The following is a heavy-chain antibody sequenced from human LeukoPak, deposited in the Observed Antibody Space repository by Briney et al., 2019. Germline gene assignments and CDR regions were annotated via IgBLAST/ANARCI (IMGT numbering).Heavy chain of an antibody. J-gene: IGHJ4*02. V-gene: IGHV4-34*01. CDR2: INHSGST. D-gene: IGHD2-2*01. CDR1: GGSFSGYY. CDR3: ARHNRRTYQHKPGYFDY. Sequence: SETLSLTCTVYGGSFSGYYWSWIRQPPGKGLEWIGEINHSGSTNYNPSLKSRVTISVDTSKNQFSLKLSSVTAADTAVYYCARHNRRTYQHKPGYFDYWGQGTLVTVSS.